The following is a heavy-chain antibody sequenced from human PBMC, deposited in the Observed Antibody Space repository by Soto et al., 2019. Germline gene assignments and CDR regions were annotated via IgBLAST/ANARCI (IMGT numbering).Heavy chain of an antibody. CDR1: GFTFSTYW. CDR3: AGGGGHDYTC. V-gene: IGHV3-7*03. J-gene: IGHJ4*02. CDR2: INPDGNVG. Sequence: EVQLLGSGGGLVQPGGSLRLSCVGSGFTFSTYWMNWVRQAPGKGLEWVANINPDGNVGTYVDSVRGRFTTSRDNARNSLYLQMNSLRADDTAVYFCAGGGGHDYTCWGQGLMVTVSS. D-gene: IGHD4-4*01.